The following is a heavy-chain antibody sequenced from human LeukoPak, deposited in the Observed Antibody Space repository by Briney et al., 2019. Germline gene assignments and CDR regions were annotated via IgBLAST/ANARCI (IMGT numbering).Heavy chain of an antibody. CDR1: GFTFGDYA. V-gene: IGHV3-49*04. D-gene: IGHD2-2*01. J-gene: IGHJ6*03. CDR2: IRSKAYGGTT. CDR3: TRVDIEVVPAVKGYYYYYMDV. Sequence: GGSLRLSCTVSGFTFGDYAMSWVRQAPGKGLEWVGFIRSKAYGGTTEYAASVKGRFTISRDDSKSIAYLQMNSLKTEDTAVYYCTRVDIEVVPAVKGYYYYYMDVWGKGTTVTVSS.